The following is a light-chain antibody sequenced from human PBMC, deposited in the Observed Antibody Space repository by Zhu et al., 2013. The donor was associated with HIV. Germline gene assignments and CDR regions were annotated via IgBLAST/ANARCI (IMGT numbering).Light chain of an antibody. Sequence: SYELTQPPSVSVAPGKTASITCGGNNIGSKSVHWYQQKPGQAPVLVIFDDSDRPSGIPERFSGANSGNTATLTISGTQAMDEADYYCQAWDSSIVVFGGGTKLTVL. J-gene: IGLJ2*01. CDR2: DDS. CDR3: QAWDSSIVV. V-gene: IGLV3-21*01. CDR1: NIGSKS.